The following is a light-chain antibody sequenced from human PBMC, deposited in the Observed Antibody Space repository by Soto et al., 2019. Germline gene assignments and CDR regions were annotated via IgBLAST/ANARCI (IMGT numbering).Light chain of an antibody. J-gene: IGLJ3*02. CDR2: LEGSGTY. Sequence: QLVLTQSSSASASLGSSVKLTCTLNSGHSTYIIAWHQQQPGKAPRYLMKLEGSGTYDKGSGVPDRFSGSSSGADRYLTVSNLQFEDEADYYCETWDSNNWVFGGGTKLTVL. CDR3: ETWDSNNWV. V-gene: IGLV4-60*02. CDR1: SGHSTYI.